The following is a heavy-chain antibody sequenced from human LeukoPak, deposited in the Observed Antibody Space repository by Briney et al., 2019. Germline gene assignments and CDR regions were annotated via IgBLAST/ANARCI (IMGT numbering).Heavy chain of an antibody. CDR2: INHSGST. J-gene: IGHJ6*02. CDR3: ASRYSGYDYGGYYYYYGMDV. V-gene: IGHV4-34*01. Sequence: SETLSPTCAVYGGSFSGYYWSWIRQPPGKGLEWIGEINHSGSTNYNPSLKSRVTISVDTSKNQFSLKLSSVTAADTAVYYCASRYSGYDYGGYYYYYGMDVWGQGTTVTVSS. CDR1: GGSFSGYY. D-gene: IGHD5-12*01.